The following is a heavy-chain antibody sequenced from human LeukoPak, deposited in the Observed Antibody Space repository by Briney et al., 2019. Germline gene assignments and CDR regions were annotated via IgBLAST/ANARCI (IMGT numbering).Heavy chain of an antibody. Sequence: PGGSLRLSCAASRFTFSSYGMHWVRQAPGKGLEWVAFIRYDGSNKYYADSVKGRFTISRDNSKNALYLQMNSLRAEDTAVYYCAKLVEAARPEDYWGQGTLVTVSS. CDR2: IRYDGSNK. CDR3: AKLVEAARPEDY. D-gene: IGHD6-6*01. V-gene: IGHV3-30*02. CDR1: RFTFSSYG. J-gene: IGHJ4*02.